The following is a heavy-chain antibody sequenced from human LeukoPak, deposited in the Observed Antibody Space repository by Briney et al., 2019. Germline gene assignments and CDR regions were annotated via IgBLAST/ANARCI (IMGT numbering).Heavy chain of an antibody. J-gene: IGHJ6*02. CDR1: GFTFSSYG. V-gene: IGHV3-33*01. CDR2: VWYDGSNK. CDR3: ARGPHYYDSSGRKRYYYYYYGMDV. D-gene: IGHD3-22*01. Sequence: GSLRLSCAASGFTFSSYGMHWVRQAPGKGLEWVAVVWYDGSNKYYADSVKGRFTISRDNSKNTLYLQMNSLRAEDTAVYYCARGPHYYDSSGRKRYYYYYYGMDVWGQGTTVTVSS.